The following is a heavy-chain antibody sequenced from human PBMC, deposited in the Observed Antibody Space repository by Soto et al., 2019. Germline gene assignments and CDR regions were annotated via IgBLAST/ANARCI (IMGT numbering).Heavy chain of an antibody. J-gene: IGHJ6*02. Sequence: GASVKVSCKASGFTFTSSAVQWVRQARGQRLEWIGWIVVGSGNTNYAQKFQERVTITRDMSTSTAYMELSSLRSEDTAVYYCAADSTGTTFHYYGMDVWGQGTTVTVS. CDR2: IVVGSGNT. CDR3: AADSTGTTFHYYGMDV. D-gene: IGHD1-7*01. V-gene: IGHV1-58*01. CDR1: GFTFTSSA.